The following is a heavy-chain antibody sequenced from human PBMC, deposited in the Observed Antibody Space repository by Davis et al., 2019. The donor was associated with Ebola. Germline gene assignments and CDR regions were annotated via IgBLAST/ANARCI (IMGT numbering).Heavy chain of an antibody. V-gene: IGHV3-66*01. Sequence: GESLKISCAASGFTVSSNYMSWVRQAPGKGLEWVSVIYSCGSTHYADSVKGRFTIPRDNSKYTLYLQMNSLRAEDTAVYYCASPGLVVVTAHYYYYGMDVWGQGTTVTVSS. CDR3: ASPGLVVVTAHYYYYGMDV. CDR1: GFTVSSNY. J-gene: IGHJ6*02. D-gene: IGHD2-21*02. CDR2: IYSCGST.